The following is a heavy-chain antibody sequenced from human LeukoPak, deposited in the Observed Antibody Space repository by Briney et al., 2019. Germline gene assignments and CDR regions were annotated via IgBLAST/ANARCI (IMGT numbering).Heavy chain of an antibody. J-gene: IGHJ5*02. CDR2: MNPKSGNT. V-gene: IGHV1-8*01. Sequence: GASVKVSCKASGYTFTNYEINWVRQATGQGLEWTGWMNPKSGNTAYAQKFQGRVSMTWDTSIGTAYLELSSLTSDDAAVYYCAKAAIMAPMNADWFDPWGQGTLVTVSS. CDR3: AKAAIMAPMNADWFDP. D-gene: IGHD5-12*01. CDR1: GYTFTNYE.